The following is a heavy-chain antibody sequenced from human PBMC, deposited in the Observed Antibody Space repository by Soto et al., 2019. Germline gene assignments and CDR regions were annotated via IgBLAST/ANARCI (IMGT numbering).Heavy chain of an antibody. CDR1: GGSFSGYY. J-gene: IGHJ2*01. D-gene: IGHD2-2*02. Sequence: QVQLQQWGAGLLKPSETLSLTCAVYGGSFSGYYWSWLRQPPRKWLEWIGEINHSGSTNYNPSLKSRVTISVDTSKNQFARKLSSVTAADTAVYYCARVYIPYWYFDLWGRGTLVTVSS. CDR3: ARVYIPYWYFDL. V-gene: IGHV4-34*01. CDR2: INHSGST.